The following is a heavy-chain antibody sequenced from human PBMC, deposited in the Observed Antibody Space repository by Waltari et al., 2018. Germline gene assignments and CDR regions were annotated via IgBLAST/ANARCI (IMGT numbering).Heavy chain of an antibody. CDR3: ARDRGGWYRLDY. V-gene: IGHV4-39*07. CDR2: IYYSGST. J-gene: IGHJ4*02. D-gene: IGHD6-19*01. CDR1: GGSISSSSYY. Sequence: QLQLQESGPGLVKPSETLSLTCTVSGGSISSSSYYWGWTRQPPGKGLELIGSIYYSGSTYYNPSLKSRVTISVDTSKNQFSLKLSSVTAADTAVYYCARDRGGWYRLDYWGQGTLVTVSS.